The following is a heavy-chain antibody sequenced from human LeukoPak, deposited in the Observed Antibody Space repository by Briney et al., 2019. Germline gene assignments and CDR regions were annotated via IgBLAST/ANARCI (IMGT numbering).Heavy chain of an antibody. CDR1: GFTFSSYA. CDR3: ARGTSYLDV. J-gene: IGHJ6*02. D-gene: IGHD3-10*01. CDR2: ISYDGSNK. Sequence: PGGSLRLSCAASGFTFSSYAMHWVRQAPGKGLEWVAVISYDGSNKYYADSVKGRFTISRDNSKNTLYLQMNSLRAEDTAVYYCARGTSYLDVWGQGTTVTVSS. V-gene: IGHV3-30*04.